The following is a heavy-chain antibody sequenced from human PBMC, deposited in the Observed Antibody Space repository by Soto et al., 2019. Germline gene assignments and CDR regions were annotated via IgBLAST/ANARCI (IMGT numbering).Heavy chain of an antibody. CDR1: GGTFSSYS. V-gene: IGHV1-69*02. J-gene: IGHJ4*02. D-gene: IGHD3-10*01. Sequence: QVQLVQSGAEVKKPGSSVKVSCKASGGTFSSYSISWVRQAPGQGLEWMGRIIPILGIANYAQKFQGRVTITADKATSTAYMELSSLRSEDTAVYYCASSSRVLLDYWGQGTLVTVPS. CDR3: ASSSRVLLDY. CDR2: IIPILGIA.